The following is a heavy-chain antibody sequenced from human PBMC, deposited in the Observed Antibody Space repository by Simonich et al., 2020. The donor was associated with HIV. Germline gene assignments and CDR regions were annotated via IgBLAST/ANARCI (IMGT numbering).Heavy chain of an antibody. V-gene: IGHV1-24*01. D-gene: IGHD3-22*01. CDR3: ATDSAYYYDSRDFYGGYFQH. Sequence: QVQLVQSGAEVKKPGASVKVSCKVSGYTLTDLSLHWVRQASGKGLELMGNVDPEDGETIYAQEFQGRVTMTEDTSTDTAYMELSSLRSEDTAVYYCATDSAYYYDSRDFYGGYFQHWGQGTLVTVSS. J-gene: IGHJ1*01. CDR2: VDPEDGET. CDR1: GYTLTDLS.